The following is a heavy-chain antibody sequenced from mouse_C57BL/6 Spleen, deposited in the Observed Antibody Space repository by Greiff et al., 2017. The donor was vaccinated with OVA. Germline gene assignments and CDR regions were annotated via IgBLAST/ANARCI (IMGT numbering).Heavy chain of an antibody. D-gene: IGHD2-1*01. CDR1: GYAFSSYW. CDR3: ARGGAYGNYAFDY. V-gene: IGHV1-80*01. Sequence: QVQLKESGAELVKPGASVKISCKASGYAFSSYWMNWVKQRPGKGLEWIGQIYPGDGDTNYNGKFKGKATLTADKSSSTAYMQLSSLTSEDSAVYFCARGGAYGNYAFDYWGQGTTLTVSS. J-gene: IGHJ2*01. CDR2: IYPGDGDT.